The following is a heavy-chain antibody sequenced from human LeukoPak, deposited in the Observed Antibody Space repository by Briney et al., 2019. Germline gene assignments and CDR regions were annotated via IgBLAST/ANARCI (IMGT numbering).Heavy chain of an antibody. J-gene: IGHJ4*02. V-gene: IGHV3-74*01. D-gene: IGHD3-16*02. Sequence: GGSLRLSCAASGFTFSSYWMHWVRQAPGKGLVWVSRINSDGSSTSYADSVKGRFTISRDNAKNTLYLQMSSLRAEDTAVYYCASGYDYVWGSYRYALPFDYWGQGTLVTVSS. CDR3: ASGYDYVWGSYRYALPFDY. CDR2: INSDGSST. CDR1: GFTFSSYW.